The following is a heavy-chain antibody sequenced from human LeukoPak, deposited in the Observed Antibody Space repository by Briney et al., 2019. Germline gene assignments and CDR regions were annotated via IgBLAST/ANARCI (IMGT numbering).Heavy chain of an antibody. CDR2: ISYDGSNK. CDR3: ARGPGYCSSTSCSTFDY. V-gene: IGHV3-30*19. Sequence: PGGSLRLSCAASGFTFSSYGMHWVRQAPGKGLEWVAVISYDGSNKYYADSVKGRFTISRDNSKNTLYLQMNSLRAEDTAVYYCARGPGYCSSTSCSTFDYWGQGTLVTVSS. D-gene: IGHD2-2*01. J-gene: IGHJ4*02. CDR1: GFTFSSYG.